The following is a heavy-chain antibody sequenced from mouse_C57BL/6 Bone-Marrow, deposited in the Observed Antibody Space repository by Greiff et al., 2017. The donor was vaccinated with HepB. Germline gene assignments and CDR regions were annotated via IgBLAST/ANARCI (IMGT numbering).Heavy chain of an antibody. D-gene: IGHD4-1*01. CDR2: IHPNSGST. CDR1: GYTFTSYW. Sequence: QVQLQQPGAELVKPGASVKLPCKASGYTFTSYWMHWVKQRPGQGLEWIGMIHPNSGSTNYNEKFKSKATLTVDKSSSTAYMQLSSLTSEDSAVYYCARRRGLGLYAMDYWGQGTSVTVSS. J-gene: IGHJ4*01. V-gene: IGHV1-64*01. CDR3: ARRRGLGLYAMDY.